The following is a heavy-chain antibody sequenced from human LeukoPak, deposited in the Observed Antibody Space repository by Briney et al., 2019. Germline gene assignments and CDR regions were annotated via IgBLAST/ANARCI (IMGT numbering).Heavy chain of an antibody. J-gene: IGHJ4*02. CDR1: GDSFSRGRHY. Sequence: SETLSLTCSVTGDSFSRGRHYWGWVRQPPGSGLVWVGTIYSSGVTYHNPSLKSRLTMSVDTSTNHFSLRLTSVTAADTAIYYCATITHDGEFFDYWGQGTVVAVSS. V-gene: IGHV4-39*07. CDR3: ATITHDGEFFDY. D-gene: IGHD3-10*01. CDR2: IYSSGVT.